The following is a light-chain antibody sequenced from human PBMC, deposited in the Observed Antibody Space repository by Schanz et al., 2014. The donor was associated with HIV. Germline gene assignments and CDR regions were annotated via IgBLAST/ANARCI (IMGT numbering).Light chain of an antibody. CDR1: QSVSSD. CDR3: QQYNNWPPIT. J-gene: IGKJ5*01. V-gene: IGKV3-15*01. CDR2: GAS. Sequence: DIVMTQSPVTLSVSPGERATLSCRASQSVSSDLAWYQQKPGQAPRLLIYGASARATGIPARFTGSGSGTEFTLTISSLQSEDFAVYYCQQYNNWPPITFGQGTRLEIK.